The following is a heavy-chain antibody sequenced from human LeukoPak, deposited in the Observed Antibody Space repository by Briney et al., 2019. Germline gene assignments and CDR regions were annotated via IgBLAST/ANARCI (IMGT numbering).Heavy chain of an antibody. Sequence: ASVKVSCKASGYTFTTYYMHWVRQAPGHGLEWMGIINPSGGSTSYAQKFQGRVTMTRDTSTSTVYMELSSLRSEDTAVYYCARSMVATVYYFDYWGQGTLVTVSS. D-gene: IGHD5-12*01. CDR3: ARSMVATVYYFDY. CDR1: GYTFTTYY. CDR2: INPSGGST. V-gene: IGHV1-46*01. J-gene: IGHJ4*02.